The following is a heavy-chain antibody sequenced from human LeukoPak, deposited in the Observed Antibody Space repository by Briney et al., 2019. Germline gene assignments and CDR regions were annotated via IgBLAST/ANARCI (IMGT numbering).Heavy chain of an antibody. CDR2: FDPEDGET. D-gene: IGHD3-9*01. CDR1: GYTLTELS. Sequence: ASVKVSCKVSGYTLTELSMHWVRQAPGKGLEWMGGFDPEDGETIYAQKFQGRVTMTEDTSTDTAYMELSSLRSEDTAVYYCATTSYRLRYSRNWFDPWGQGTLVTVSS. V-gene: IGHV1-24*01. J-gene: IGHJ5*02. CDR3: ATTSYRLRYSRNWFDP.